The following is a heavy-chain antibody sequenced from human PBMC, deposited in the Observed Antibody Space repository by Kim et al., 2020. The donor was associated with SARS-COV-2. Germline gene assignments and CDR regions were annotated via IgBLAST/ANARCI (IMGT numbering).Heavy chain of an antibody. Sequence: SETLSLTCTVSGGSISSSSYYWGWIRQPPGKGLEWIGSIYYSGSTYYNPSLKSRVTISVDTSKNQFSLKLSSLTAADTAVYYCARDNREYYDFWSDYWGQGTLVTVSS. CDR2: IYYSGST. CDR1: GGSISSSSYY. CDR3: ARDNREYYDFWSDY. D-gene: IGHD3-3*01. J-gene: IGHJ4*02. V-gene: IGHV4-39*07.